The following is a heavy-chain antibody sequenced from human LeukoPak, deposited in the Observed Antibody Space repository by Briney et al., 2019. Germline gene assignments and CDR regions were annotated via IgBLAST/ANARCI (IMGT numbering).Heavy chain of an antibody. CDR2: INHSGST. CDR1: GGSFSDHY. J-gene: IGHJ6*03. CDR3: ARSVEGYCSGGSCYSYYYYMDV. V-gene: IGHV4-34*01. Sequence: SETLSLTCAVYGGSFSDHYWSWIRQPPGKGLEWIGEINHSGSTSYNPSLESRVTISVDKSKNQFSLKLSSVTAADTAVYYCARSVEGYCSGGSCYSYYYYMDVWGKGTTVTVSS. D-gene: IGHD2-15*01.